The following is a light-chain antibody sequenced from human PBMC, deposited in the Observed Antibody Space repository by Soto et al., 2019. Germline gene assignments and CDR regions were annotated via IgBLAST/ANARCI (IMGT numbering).Light chain of an antibody. CDR2: YDS. CDR1: NIGDKR. Sequence: SYELTPPPSVSVAPEKTTTITCGGNNIGDKRVHWYRQKSGQAPVLLISYDSDRPSGIPERFSGSNSGNTATLTISRVEAGDEADYYCQVWDIMTDNYVFGGGTKLTVL. J-gene: IGLJ1*01. CDR3: QVWDIMTDNYV. V-gene: IGLV3-21*04.